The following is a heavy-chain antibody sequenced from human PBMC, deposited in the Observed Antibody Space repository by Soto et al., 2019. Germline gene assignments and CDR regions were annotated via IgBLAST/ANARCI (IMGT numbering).Heavy chain of an antibody. CDR3: ARVWGSSSPIFDY. D-gene: IGHD6-6*01. CDR2: IYHSGST. V-gene: IGHV4-30-2*01. Sequence: DLEWIGYIYHSGSTYYNPSLKSRVTISVDRSNNQFSLKLSSVTAADTAVYYCARVWGSSSPIFDYWGQGTLVTVSS. J-gene: IGHJ4*02.